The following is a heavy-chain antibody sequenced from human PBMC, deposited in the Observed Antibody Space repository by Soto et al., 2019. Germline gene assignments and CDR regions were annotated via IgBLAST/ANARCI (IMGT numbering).Heavy chain of an antibody. J-gene: IGHJ6*02. Sequence: GGSLRLSCSASGFIFSRYAIHWVRQAPGKGLEYVSAISNNGKNTYYAESVKGRFIISRDNSKNTLYLQMNSLRAEDTAIYYCAKDKGSGWYGYYGMDVWGQGTTVTVSS. CDR2: ISNNGKNT. V-gene: IGHV3-64*04. CDR3: AKDKGSGWYGYYGMDV. CDR1: GFIFSRYA. D-gene: IGHD6-19*01.